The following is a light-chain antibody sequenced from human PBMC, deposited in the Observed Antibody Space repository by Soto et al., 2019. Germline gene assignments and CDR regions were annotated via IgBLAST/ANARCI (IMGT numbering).Light chain of an antibody. J-gene: IGKJ5*01. Sequence: IVLTQSPDTLSLSPGERATLSCRASQSVTSTYLAWYQQKSGQAPRVLIYGASNRATGIPARFSGSGSGADFTLTISRLDPEDFAVYYCQHYAGSPLFGQGTRLEIK. CDR2: GAS. CDR3: QHYAGSPL. CDR1: QSVTSTY. V-gene: IGKV3-20*01.